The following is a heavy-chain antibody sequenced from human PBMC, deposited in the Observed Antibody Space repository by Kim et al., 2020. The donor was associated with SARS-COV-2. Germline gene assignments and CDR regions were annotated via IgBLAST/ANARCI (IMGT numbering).Heavy chain of an antibody. CDR1: GYTFTDYY. V-gene: IGHV1-2*02. J-gene: IGHJ4*02. D-gene: IGHD2-2*01. CDR3: ARRGGCSRTSCYGLFDF. Sequence: ASVKVSCKASGYTFTDYYIHWVRQAPGQGLEWMGWINPDSGGTNYVQKFQGRVTMTRGTSTSAVYIELSTLRSDDTAIYYCARRGGCSRTSCYGLFDFWGQGTLVTVSS. CDR2: INPDSGGT.